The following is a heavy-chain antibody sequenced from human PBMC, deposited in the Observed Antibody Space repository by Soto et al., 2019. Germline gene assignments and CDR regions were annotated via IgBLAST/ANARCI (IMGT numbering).Heavy chain of an antibody. CDR1: GFTFSSHA. CDR3: AKDEYYDFWSGYYGLNDY. Sequence: GGSLRLSCAASGFTFSSHAMHWVRQAPGKGLEWVAVISYDGNIKYYTDSVKGRFTISRDNSKNTLYLQMNSLRAEDTAVYYCAKDEYYDFWSGYYGLNDYWGQGTLVTVSS. J-gene: IGHJ4*02. D-gene: IGHD3-3*01. V-gene: IGHV3-30-3*01. CDR2: ISYDGNIK.